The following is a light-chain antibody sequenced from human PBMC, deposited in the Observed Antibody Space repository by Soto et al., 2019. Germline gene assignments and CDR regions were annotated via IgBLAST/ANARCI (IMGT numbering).Light chain of an antibody. V-gene: IGKV3-20*01. J-gene: IGKJ1*01. CDR3: QQYGSSRWT. CDR2: GAS. Sequence: EIVFTQSPGTLALSPGERANLSCRASQSVSSSYLAWYQQKPGQAPRLLIYGASSRATGIPDRFSGSGSGTDFTLTISRLEPEDFAVYYCQQYGSSRWTFGQGTKVDIK. CDR1: QSVSSSY.